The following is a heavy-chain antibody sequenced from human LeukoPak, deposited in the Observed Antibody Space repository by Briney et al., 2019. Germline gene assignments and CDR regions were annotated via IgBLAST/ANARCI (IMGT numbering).Heavy chain of an antibody. Sequence: AGSLRLSCAASGFTFSNAWLSWVRQAPGKGLEWVGRIKSKTDGWTTDYAAPVKGRFTISRDDSKNPLYLQMNSLKTEDTAVYYCTTYYLFDPWGQGSLVTVSS. D-gene: IGHD3-10*01. CDR2: IKSKTDGWTT. V-gene: IGHV3-15*01. CDR1: GFTFSNAW. CDR3: TTYYLFDP. J-gene: IGHJ5*02.